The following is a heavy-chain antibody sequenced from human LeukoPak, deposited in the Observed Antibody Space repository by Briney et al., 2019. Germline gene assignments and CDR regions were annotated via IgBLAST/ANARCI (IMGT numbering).Heavy chain of an antibody. CDR1: GGSISSYY. J-gene: IGHJ5*02. Sequence: SETLSLTCTVSGGSISSYYWSWIRQPAGKGLEWIGRIYTSGSTNYNPSLKSRVTMSVDTSKNQFSLKLSSVTAADTAVYYCARDLSSLRFLEGRTFDPWGQGTLVTVSS. CDR2: IYTSGST. D-gene: IGHD3-3*01. V-gene: IGHV4-4*07. CDR3: ARDLSSLRFLEGRTFDP.